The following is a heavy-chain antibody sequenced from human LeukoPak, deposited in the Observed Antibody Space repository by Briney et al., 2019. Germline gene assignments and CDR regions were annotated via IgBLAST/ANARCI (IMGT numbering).Heavy chain of an antibody. Sequence: GASVKVSCKASGYTFTNYGISWVRQAPGQGLEWMGWISAYNGNTNYAQKLQGRVTMTTDTSTSTAYMELRSLRSDDTAVHYCARDYYDSSGYAEYFQHWGQGTLVTVSS. CDR1: GYTFTNYG. CDR3: ARDYYDSSGYAEYFQH. V-gene: IGHV1-18*01. J-gene: IGHJ1*01. D-gene: IGHD3-22*01. CDR2: ISAYNGNT.